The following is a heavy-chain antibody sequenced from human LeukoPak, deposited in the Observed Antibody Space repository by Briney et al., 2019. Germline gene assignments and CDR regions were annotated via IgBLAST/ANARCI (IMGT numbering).Heavy chain of an antibody. CDR3: ARGHQPPYYGMDV. CDR2: IIPILGIA. J-gene: IGHJ6*02. Sequence: ASVKVSCKASGGPFSSYTISWVRQAPGQGLEWMGRIIPILGIANYAQKFQGRVTITADKSTSTAYMELSSLRSEDTAVFYCARGHQPPYYGMDVWGQGTTVTVSS. V-gene: IGHV1-69*02. CDR1: GGPFSSYT.